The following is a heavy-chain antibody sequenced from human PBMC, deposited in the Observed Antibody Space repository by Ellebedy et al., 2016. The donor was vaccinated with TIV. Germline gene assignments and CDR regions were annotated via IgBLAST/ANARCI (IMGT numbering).Heavy chain of an antibody. D-gene: IGHD3-3*01. V-gene: IGHV1-8*01. Sequence: ASVKVSCKASGYSFSDYDINWVRRATGQGLEWMGWMNPNSGNTGYAQKFQGRVTMTRNTSISTAYMELSSLRSEDTAVYYCARDRGADFVYDFWSGTFDPWGQGTLVTVSS. J-gene: IGHJ5*02. CDR2: MNPNSGNT. CDR3: ARDRGADFVYDFWSGTFDP. CDR1: GYSFSDYD.